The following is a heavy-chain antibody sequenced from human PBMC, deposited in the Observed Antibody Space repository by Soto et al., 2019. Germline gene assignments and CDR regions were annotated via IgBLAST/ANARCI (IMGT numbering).Heavy chain of an antibody. CDR1: GFSFSDYS. D-gene: IGHD3-10*01. CDR3: AREIRGRGVRGLYYYYTDV. CDR2: ISSSGNTI. J-gene: IGHJ6*03. V-gene: IGHV3-48*01. Sequence: GGSLRLSCAASGFSFSDYSMNWVRQAPGKGLEWVSYISSSGNTIYYTGSVKGRFTISRDNAKNSLSLQMNSLRAEDTAVFYCAREIRGRGVRGLYYYYTDVWGKGTTVTVSS.